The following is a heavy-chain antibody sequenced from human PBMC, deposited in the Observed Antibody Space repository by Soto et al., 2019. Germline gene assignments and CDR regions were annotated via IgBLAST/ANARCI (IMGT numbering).Heavy chain of an antibody. J-gene: IGHJ5*02. D-gene: IGHD2-15*01. CDR3: ARDAVVPPKNWFDP. Sequence: XVSLTLFCAASGFTFSSYARHGVGQAPGKGLEWVAVISYDGSNKYYADSVKGRFTISRDNSKNTLYLQMNSLRAEDTAVYYCARDAVVPPKNWFDPWAQGTLVTVSS. V-gene: IGHV3-30-3*01. CDR2: ISYDGSNK. CDR1: GFTFSSYA.